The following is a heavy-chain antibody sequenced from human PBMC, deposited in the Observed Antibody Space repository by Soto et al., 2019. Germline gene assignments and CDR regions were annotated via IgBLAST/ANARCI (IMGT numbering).Heavy chain of an antibody. CDR1: GGSISSSSYY. CDR3: AREIPPGLDGAFDI. V-gene: IGHV4-39*07. CDR2: IYYSGST. D-gene: IGHD2-2*03. Sequence: PSETLSLTCTVSGGSISSSSYYWGWIRQPPGKGLEWIGYIYYSGSTYYNPSLKSRVTISVDTSKNQFSLKLSSVTAADTAVYYCAREIPPGLDGAFDIWVQGTMVTVSS. J-gene: IGHJ3*02.